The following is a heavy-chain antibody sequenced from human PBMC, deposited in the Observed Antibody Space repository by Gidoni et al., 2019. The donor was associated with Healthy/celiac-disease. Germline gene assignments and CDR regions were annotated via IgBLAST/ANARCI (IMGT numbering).Heavy chain of an antibody. CDR1: GYTFTSYY. CDR3: FCSGGSY. D-gene: IGHD2-15*01. Sequence: QVQLVQSGAEVKKPAASVKVSCKASGYTFTSYYMHWVRQAPGQGREWMGIINTSDGSTSYAQKLQGRVTMTRDTSTSTVYMELSSLRSEDTAVYYCFCSGGSYWGQGTLVTVSS. V-gene: IGHV1-46*04. J-gene: IGHJ4*02. CDR2: INTSDGST.